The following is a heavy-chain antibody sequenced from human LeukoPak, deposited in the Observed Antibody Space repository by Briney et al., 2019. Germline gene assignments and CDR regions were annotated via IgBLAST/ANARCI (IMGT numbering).Heavy chain of an antibody. CDR2: SIGSGGSA. J-gene: IGHJ4*02. CDR1: GFTFRTYT. Sequence: GGSLRLSCVASGFTFRTYTTNWIRQSPGKGLEWVSGSIGSGGSAFYADSVKGRFSISRDESKNTLFLHMNSLRAGDTAVYYCAKAPYDTSGFSSPNYFDYWGQGTLVTVSS. CDR3: AKAPYDTSGFSSPNYFDY. V-gene: IGHV3-23*01. D-gene: IGHD3-22*01.